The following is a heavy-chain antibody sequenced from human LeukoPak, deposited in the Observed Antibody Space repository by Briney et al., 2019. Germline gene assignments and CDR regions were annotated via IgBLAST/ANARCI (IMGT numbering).Heavy chain of an antibody. V-gene: IGHV3-23*01. CDR2: ISGSGGST. Sequence: GGSLRLSCAASGXTFSSYAMSWVRQAPGKGLEWVSAISGSGGSTYYADSVKGRFTISRDNSKNTLYLQMNSLRAEDTAVYYCAKTARRIAAAGTVKSYFDYWGQGTLVTVSS. D-gene: IGHD6-13*01. J-gene: IGHJ4*02. CDR3: AKTARRIAAAGTVKSYFDY. CDR1: GXTFSSYA.